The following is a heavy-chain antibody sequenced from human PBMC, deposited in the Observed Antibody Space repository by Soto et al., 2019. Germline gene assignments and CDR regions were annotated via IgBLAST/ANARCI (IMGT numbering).Heavy chain of an antibody. V-gene: IGHV1-2*02. Sequence: ASVKVSCKASGYTFTGYYMHWVRQAPGQGLEWMGWINPNSGGTNYAQKFQGRVTMTRDMSISTAYMELSRLRSDDTAVYYCARGGRYYDSSGYTTLGYWGQGTPVTVSS. CDR1: GYTFTGYY. CDR2: INPNSGGT. D-gene: IGHD3-22*01. J-gene: IGHJ4*02. CDR3: ARGGRYYDSSGYTTLGY.